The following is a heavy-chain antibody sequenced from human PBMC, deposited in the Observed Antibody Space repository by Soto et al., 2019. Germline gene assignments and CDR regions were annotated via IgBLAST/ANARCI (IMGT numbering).Heavy chain of an antibody. Sequence: QVQLVQSGAEVKKPGASVKVSCRASGGTLSTYSLNWVRQTPGQGLEWMGSSIPLVGMTYYAEKFRGRVTFTADKATSTAYMELSRLRSEDTAVYYCARGTNIGIVVVPDTLDIWGQGKMVTVSS. CDR1: GGTLSTYS. V-gene: IGHV1-69*02. D-gene: IGHD3-22*01. CDR2: SIPLVGMT. J-gene: IGHJ3*02. CDR3: ARGTNIGIVVVPDTLDI.